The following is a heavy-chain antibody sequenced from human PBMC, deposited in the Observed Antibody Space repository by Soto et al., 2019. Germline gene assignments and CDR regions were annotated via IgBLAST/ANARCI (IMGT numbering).Heavy chain of an antibody. J-gene: IGHJ6*02. CDR3: ARGGDYYYGMDV. CDR2: ISGSGSSK. Sequence: PGGSLRLSCAASGFTFSSYAMSWVRQAPGKGLEWVSAISGSGSSKYYADSVKGRFTISRDNSKNTLYLQMNSLRAEDTAVYYCARGGDYYYGMDVWGQGTTVTVSS. V-gene: IGHV3-23*01. CDR1: GFTFSSYA.